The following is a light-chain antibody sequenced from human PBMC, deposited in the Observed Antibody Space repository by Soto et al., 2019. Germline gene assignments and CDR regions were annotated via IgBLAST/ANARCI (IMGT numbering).Light chain of an antibody. CDR2: GVS. CDR3: QVYGTSSKT. V-gene: IGKV3-20*01. J-gene: IGKJ1*01. Sequence: DIVLTQSPATLYLSPGERANLSCRASQSLSKSLVWYQQKPGQAPRLLIYGVSTGATGIPDRFSGSGSGTDFTLTISRLEPEDFAVYFCQVYGTSSKTFGQGTKVDI. CDR1: QSLSKS.